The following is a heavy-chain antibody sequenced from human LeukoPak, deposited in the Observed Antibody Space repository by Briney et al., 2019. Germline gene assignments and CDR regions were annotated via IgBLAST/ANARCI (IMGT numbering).Heavy chain of an antibody. J-gene: IGHJ5*02. Sequence: SETLSLTCTVSGGSIRSYYWSWIRQPPGRGLEWIGYISYSGSTNYNPSLKSRVTISVDTSKNQFSLKLSSVTAADTAVYYCARGIAARWLYPFDPWGQGTLVTVSS. V-gene: IGHV4-59*08. CDR1: GGSIRSYY. CDR3: ARGIAARWLYPFDP. CDR2: ISYSGST. D-gene: IGHD6-6*01.